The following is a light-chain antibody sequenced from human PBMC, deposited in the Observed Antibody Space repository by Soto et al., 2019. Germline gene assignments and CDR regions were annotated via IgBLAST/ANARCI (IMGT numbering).Light chain of an antibody. CDR3: QQRSNWPLFT. V-gene: IGKV3-11*01. CDR2: DAS. CDR1: QSVSSY. J-gene: IGKJ3*01. Sequence: EIVLTQSPATLSLSPGERATLSCRASQSVSSYLAWYQQKPGQAPRLLIYDASNRATGIPARFSGSGSGTAFTLTLSSLEPEAFAVYYCQQRSNWPLFTFGHRTKVDIK.